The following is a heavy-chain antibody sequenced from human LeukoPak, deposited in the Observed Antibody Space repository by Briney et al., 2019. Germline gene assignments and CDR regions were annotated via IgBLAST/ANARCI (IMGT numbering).Heavy chain of an antibody. CDR2: IYTSGST. CDR3: ARMYSSSWYPFQWWFDP. V-gene: IGHV4-4*07. J-gene: IGHJ5*02. CDR1: GGSISSYY. Sequence: PSETLSLTCTVSGGSISSYYWSWIRQPAGKGLEWIGRIYTSGSTNYNPTLKSRVTMSVDTSKNQFSLKLSSVTAADTAMYYCARMYSSSWYPFQWWFDPWGQGTLVTVSS. D-gene: IGHD6-13*01.